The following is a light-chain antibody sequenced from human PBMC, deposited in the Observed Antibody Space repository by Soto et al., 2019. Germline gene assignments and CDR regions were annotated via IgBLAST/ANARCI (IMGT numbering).Light chain of an antibody. Sequence: QSALTQPPSASGSPGQSVTITCTGTSSDVGAFNYVSWYQQHPGKAPKLIIFEINKRTSGVPDRFSGSKSGNTASLTVSGLQAEDEADYYCSSYAGSNIYVFGGGTKVTVL. V-gene: IGLV2-8*01. J-gene: IGLJ1*01. CDR1: SSDVGAFNY. CDR3: SSYAGSNIYV. CDR2: EIN.